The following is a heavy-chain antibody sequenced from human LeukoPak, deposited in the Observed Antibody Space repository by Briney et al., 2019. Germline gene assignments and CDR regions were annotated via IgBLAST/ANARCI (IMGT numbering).Heavy chain of an antibody. CDR3: ARVTEGITMVRGVIGAFDI. Sequence: PGGSLRLSCAASGFTFSSYEMNWVRQAPGKGLEWVSYISSSGSTIYYADSVKGRFTISRDSAKNSLYLQMNSLRAEDTAVYYCARVTEGITMVRGVIGAFDIWGQGTMVTVSS. V-gene: IGHV3-48*03. J-gene: IGHJ3*02. D-gene: IGHD3-10*01. CDR1: GFTFSSYE. CDR2: ISSSGSTI.